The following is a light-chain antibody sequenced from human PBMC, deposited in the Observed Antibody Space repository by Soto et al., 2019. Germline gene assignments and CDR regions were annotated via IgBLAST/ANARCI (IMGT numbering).Light chain of an antibody. V-gene: IGKV3-11*01. CDR1: QSVSTY. Sequence: EIVLTQSPATLSLSPGERATISCRASQSVSTYLAWYQQKPGQAPRLLIYDASNRATGIPARFSGSGSGTDFTLTISSLEPEDLAVYYCQQRSNWPITFGQGTRLEIK. J-gene: IGKJ5*01. CDR3: QQRSNWPIT. CDR2: DAS.